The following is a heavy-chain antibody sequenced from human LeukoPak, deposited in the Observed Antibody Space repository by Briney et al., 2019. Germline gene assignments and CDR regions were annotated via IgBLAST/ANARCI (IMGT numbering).Heavy chain of an antibody. CDR2: ISGSGGST. Sequence: GGSLRLSCAASGFTFSSHALSWLRQAPGKGLEWVSTISGSGGSTYYADSVKGRFTISRDNSKNMLYVQMSSLRADDTAVYYCAKGYYYGSGSYSTFDYWGQGTLVTVSS. V-gene: IGHV3-23*01. D-gene: IGHD3-10*01. CDR3: AKGYYYGSGSYSTFDY. J-gene: IGHJ4*02. CDR1: GFTFSSHA.